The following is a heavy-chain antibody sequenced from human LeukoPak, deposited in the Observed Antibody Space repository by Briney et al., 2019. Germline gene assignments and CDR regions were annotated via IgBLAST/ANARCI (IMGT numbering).Heavy chain of an antibody. CDR2: INPNSGGT. CDR3: ARDYYDSSGYYARYFVYFDY. CDR1: GYTFTSYD. V-gene: IGHV1-2*02. Sequence: ASVKVSCKASGYTFTSYDINWVRQAPGQGLEWMGWINPNSGGTNYAQKFQGRVTMTRDTSISTAYMELSRLRSDDTAVYYCARDYYDSSGYYARYFVYFDYWGQGTLVTVSS. J-gene: IGHJ4*02. D-gene: IGHD3-22*01.